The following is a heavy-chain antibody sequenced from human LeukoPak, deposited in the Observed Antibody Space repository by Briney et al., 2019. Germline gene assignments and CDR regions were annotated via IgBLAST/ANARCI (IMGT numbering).Heavy chain of an antibody. CDR1: GGSISSYY. J-gene: IGHJ4*02. CDR2: VYYSGTT. CDR3: ARDPGSSWFDY. D-gene: IGHD6-13*01. V-gene: IGHV4-59*01. Sequence: PSETLFLTCTVSGGSISSYYWSWIRQPPGKGLEWIAFVYYSGTTNYNPSLKSRATISVDTSKSQFSLKLSSVTTADTAVYYCARDPGSSWFDYWGQGTLVTVSS.